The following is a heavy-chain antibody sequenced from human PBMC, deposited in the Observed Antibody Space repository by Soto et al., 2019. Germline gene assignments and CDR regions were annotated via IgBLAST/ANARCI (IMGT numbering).Heavy chain of an antibody. CDR1: GGSISSYY. J-gene: IGHJ6*03. D-gene: IGHD2-15*01. V-gene: IGHV4-59*01. Sequence: SETLSLTCTVSGGSISSYYWSWIRQPPGKGLEWIGYIYYSGSTNYNPSLKSRVTISVDTSKNQFSLKLSSVTAADTAVYYCARVGLGYCSGGSCYPGGDYYYYMDVWGKGTTVTVSS. CDR2: IYYSGST. CDR3: ARVGLGYCSGGSCYPGGDYYYYMDV.